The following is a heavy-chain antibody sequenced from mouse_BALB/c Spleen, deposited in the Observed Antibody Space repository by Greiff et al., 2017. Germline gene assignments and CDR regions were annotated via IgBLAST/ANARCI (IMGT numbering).Heavy chain of an antibody. D-gene: IGHD2-4*01. CDR1: GFTFSSFG. CDR3: ARDDYDEYFDV. V-gene: IGHV5-17*02. Sequence: EVNVVESGGGLVQPGGSRKLSCAASGFTFSSFGMHWVRQAPEKGLEWVAYISSGSSTIYYADTVKGRFTISRDNPKNTLFLQMTSLRSEDTAMYYCARDDYDEYFDVWGAGTTVTVSS. CDR2: ISSGSSTI. J-gene: IGHJ1*01.